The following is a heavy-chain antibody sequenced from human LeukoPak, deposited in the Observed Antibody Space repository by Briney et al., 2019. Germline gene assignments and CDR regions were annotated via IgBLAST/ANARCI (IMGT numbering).Heavy chain of an antibody. CDR2: INPSGGST. CDR1: GYTFTGYY. V-gene: IGHV1-46*01. Sequence: ASVKVSCKASGYTFTGYYKHWVRQAPGQGLEWMGIINPSGGSTSYAQKFQGRVTMTRDTSTSTVYMELSSLRSEDTAVYYRARARARQFDYWGQGTLVTVSS. J-gene: IGHJ4*02. CDR3: ARARARQFDY.